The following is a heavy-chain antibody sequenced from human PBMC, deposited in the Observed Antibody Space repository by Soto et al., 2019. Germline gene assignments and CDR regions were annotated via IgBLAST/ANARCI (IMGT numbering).Heavy chain of an antibody. Sequence: QITLKESGPTLVKPTQTLTLTCTFSGFSLSTSGVGVGWIRQPPGKALKWLALIYWDDGKGYSPSLRSRLTITKDTSNNHVVLTMTNMDPVDTATSCCSHDDVAQQGFDCWGQGTLVTVSS. CDR1: GFSLSTSGVG. V-gene: IGHV2-5*02. D-gene: IGHD5-12*01. J-gene: IGHJ4*02. CDR3: SHDDVAQQGFDC. CDR2: IYWDDGK.